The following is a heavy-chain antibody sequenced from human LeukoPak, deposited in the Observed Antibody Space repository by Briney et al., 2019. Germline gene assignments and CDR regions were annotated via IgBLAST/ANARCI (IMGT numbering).Heavy chain of an antibody. V-gene: IGHV3-21*01. CDR1: GFTFSSYW. J-gene: IGHJ3*02. D-gene: IGHD6-19*01. Sequence: KTGGSLSLSCAASGFTFSSYWMSWVRQAPGKGLEWVSSISSSSSYIYYADSVKGRFTISRDNAKNSLYLQMNSLRAEDTAVYYCARDPPGYSSGWYPDAFDIWGQGTMVTVSS. CDR3: ARDPPGYSSGWYPDAFDI. CDR2: ISSSSSYI.